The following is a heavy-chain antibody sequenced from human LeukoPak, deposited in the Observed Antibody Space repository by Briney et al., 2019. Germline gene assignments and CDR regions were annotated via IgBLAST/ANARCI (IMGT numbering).Heavy chain of an antibody. J-gene: IGHJ4*02. D-gene: IGHD5-18*01. CDR2: INPNSGGT. V-gene: IGHV1-2*02. CDR1: GYTFTGYY. CDR3: ARLYSYGYEGSDY. Sequence: GASVKVSCKASGYTFTGYYMHWVRQAPGQGLEWMGWINPNSGGTNYAQKFQGRVTMTRDTSISTAYMELSRLRSDDTAVYYCARLYSYGYEGSDYWGQGTLVTVSS.